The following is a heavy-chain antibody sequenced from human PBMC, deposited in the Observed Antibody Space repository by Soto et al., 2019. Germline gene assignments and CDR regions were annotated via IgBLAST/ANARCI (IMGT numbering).Heavy chain of an antibody. CDR1: GFTFSDYY. D-gene: IGHD6-19*01. Sequence: VGSLRLSCAASGFTFSDYYMSWIRQAPGKGLEWLSYISSSGTNIYYADSVKGRFTISRDNAKNSLYLQMNSLRAEDTAVYYCARGHGGNSGWYDWFDPWGQGTLVTVPQ. V-gene: IGHV3-11*01. CDR2: ISSSGTNI. J-gene: IGHJ5*02. CDR3: ARGHGGNSGWYDWFDP.